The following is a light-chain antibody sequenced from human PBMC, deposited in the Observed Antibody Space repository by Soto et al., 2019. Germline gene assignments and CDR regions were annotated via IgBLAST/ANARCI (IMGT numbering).Light chain of an antibody. J-gene: IGKJ4*01. V-gene: IGKV1-5*01. CDR2: DAS. CDR3: QQYNSYPLT. CDR1: QSISSW. Sequence: DIQMTQSPSTLSASVGDRVTITCRASQSISSWLAWYQQKPGKAPKLLIYDASSLESGVPSRFSGSGSGTDFPLTISSLHHDDFATYYCQQYNSYPLTFGRGTKVEIK.